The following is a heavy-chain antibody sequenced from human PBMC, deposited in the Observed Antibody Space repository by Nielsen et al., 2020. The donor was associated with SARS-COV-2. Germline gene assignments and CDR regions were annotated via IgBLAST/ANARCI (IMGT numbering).Heavy chain of an antibody. J-gene: IGHJ4*02. D-gene: IGHD3-3*01. CDR3: ARLTLHHYDFWSGPAGAAYYFDY. CDR2: INHSGST. V-gene: IGHV4-34*01. Sequence: SETLSLTCAVYGGSFSGYYWSWIRQPPGKGLEWIGEINHSGSTNYNPSLKSRVTISVGTSKNQFSLKLSSVTAADTAVYYCARLTLHHYDFWSGPAGAAYYFDYWGQGTLVTVSS. CDR1: GGSFSGYY.